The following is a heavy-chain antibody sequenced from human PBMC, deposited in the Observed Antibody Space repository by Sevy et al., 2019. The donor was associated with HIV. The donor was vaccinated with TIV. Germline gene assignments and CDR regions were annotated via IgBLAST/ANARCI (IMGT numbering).Heavy chain of an antibody. J-gene: IGHJ4*02. V-gene: IGHV4-59*08. CDR1: GGSITRLY. CDR3: AGENAWGRGYS. D-gene: IGHD1-26*01. Sequence: SETLSLTCTVSGGSITRLYWNWIRQPPGKGLEWIGNIYYNGHINYNPSPKSRVTLSLDTSKNQVSLRLSCVTAADTAMYYCAGENAWGRGYSWGQGTLVTVSS. CDR2: IYYNGHI.